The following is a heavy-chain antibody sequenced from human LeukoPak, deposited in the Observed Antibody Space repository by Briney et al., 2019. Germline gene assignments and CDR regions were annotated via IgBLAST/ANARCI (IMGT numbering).Heavy chain of an antibody. CDR1: GYSISSGYY. J-gene: IGHJ4*02. Sequence: SETLSLTCTVSGYSISSGYYWGWIRQPPGKGLEWIGEINHSGSTNYNPSLKSRVTISVDTSKNQFSLKLSSVTAADTAVYYCARGPRFLRFITMVRGVKYYFDYWGQGTLVTVSS. V-gene: IGHV4-38-2*02. CDR3: ARGPRFLRFITMVRGVKYYFDY. D-gene: IGHD3-10*01. CDR2: INHSGST.